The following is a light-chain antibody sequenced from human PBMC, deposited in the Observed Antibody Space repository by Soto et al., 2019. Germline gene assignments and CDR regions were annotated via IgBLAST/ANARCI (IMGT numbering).Light chain of an antibody. CDR3: QQYTNTNNPWM. CDR1: QSVSSN. V-gene: IGKV3-15*01. CDR2: GAS. J-gene: IGKJ1*01. Sequence: EIVMTQSPATLSVSPGERATLSCRASQSVSSNLAWYQQKPGQAPRLLIYGASTRATGIPARFSGSGSGTEFTLTISSLQSDDSATYYCQQYTNTNNPWMFGQGTKVE.